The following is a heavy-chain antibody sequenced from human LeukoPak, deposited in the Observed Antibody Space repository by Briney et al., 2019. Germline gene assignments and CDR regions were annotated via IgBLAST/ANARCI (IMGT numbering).Heavy chain of an antibody. J-gene: IGHJ3*02. D-gene: IGHD3-22*01. V-gene: IGHV3-74*01. CDR2: MNSDGSST. CDR1: GFTYSRYW. CDR3: ATGHYYDSSGYYPLPDAFDI. Sequence: GGSLRLSCAASGFTYSRYWMHWVRQVPGKGLVWVSRMNSDGSSTNYADSVKGRFTISRDNAKNILYLQMNSLRAEDTAVYHCATGHYYDSSGYYPLPDAFDIWGQGTMVTVSS.